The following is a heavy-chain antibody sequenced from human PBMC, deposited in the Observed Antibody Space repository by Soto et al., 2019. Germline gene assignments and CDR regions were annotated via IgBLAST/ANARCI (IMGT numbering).Heavy chain of an antibody. CDR2: IYPGDSDT. D-gene: IGHD4-4*01. J-gene: IGHJ5*02. CDR3: ARVESDYSNWFDP. Sequence: GESLKISCKGSGCSFTSYWIGWVRQMPGKGLEWMGIIYPGDSDTRYSPSFQGQVTISADKSISTAYLQWSSLKASDTAMYYCARVESDYSNWFDPWGQGTLVTVSS. CDR1: GCSFTSYW. V-gene: IGHV5-51*01.